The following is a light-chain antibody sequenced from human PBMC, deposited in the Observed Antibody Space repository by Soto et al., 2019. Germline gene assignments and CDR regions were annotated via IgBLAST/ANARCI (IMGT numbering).Light chain of an antibody. V-gene: IGKV3-20*01. CDR3: QQYDTSPPMYT. Sequence: EIVLTQSPGTLSLSPGERATLSCRASQSVDSTYLAWYQQKPDQSPRLLIYATSTSAAGIPDRFSGSGSGTDFTLTISRLEPDDVAGYYCQQYDTSPPMYTFGQGTKVHI. J-gene: IGKJ2*01. CDR1: QSVDSTY. CDR2: ATS.